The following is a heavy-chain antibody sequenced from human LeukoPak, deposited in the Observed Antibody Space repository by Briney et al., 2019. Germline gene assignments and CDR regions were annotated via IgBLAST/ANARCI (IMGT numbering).Heavy chain of an antibody. V-gene: IGHV4-61*02. Sequence: SQTLSLTCTVSGGSISSGSYYWSWIRQPAGKGLEWIGRIYTSGSTNYNPSLKSRVTISVDTSKNQFSLKLSSVTAADTAVYYCARERRGIAVAGTDYYYYYYMDVWGKGTTVTISS. D-gene: IGHD6-19*01. CDR2: IYTSGST. CDR3: ARERRGIAVAGTDYYYYYYMDV. CDR1: GGSISSGSYY. J-gene: IGHJ6*03.